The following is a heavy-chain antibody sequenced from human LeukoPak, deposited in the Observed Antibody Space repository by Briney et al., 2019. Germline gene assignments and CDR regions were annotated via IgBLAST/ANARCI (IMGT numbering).Heavy chain of an antibody. CDR1: GGSISSSSYY. D-gene: IGHD3-10*01. Sequence: SETLSLTCTVSGGSISSSSYYWGWIRQPPGKGLEWIGEINHSGSTNYNPSLKSRVTISVDTSKNQFSLKLSSVTAADTAVYYCARRPRVRGVFNWFDPWGQGTLVTVSS. CDR2: INHSGST. J-gene: IGHJ5*02. CDR3: ARRPRVRGVFNWFDP. V-gene: IGHV4-39*07.